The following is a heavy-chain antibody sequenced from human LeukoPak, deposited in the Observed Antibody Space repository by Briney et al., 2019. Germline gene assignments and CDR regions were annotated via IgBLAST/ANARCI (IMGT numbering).Heavy chain of an antibody. CDR2: IIPIFGTA. D-gene: IGHD2-15*01. Sequence: ASVKVSRKASGYTFTSYGISWVRQAPGQGLEWMGGIIPIFGTANYAQKFQGRVTITADKSTSTAYMELSSLRSEDTAVYYCARESNDGCSGGSCYLWFDPWGQGTLVTVSS. CDR1: GYTFTSYG. J-gene: IGHJ5*02. CDR3: ARESNDGCSGGSCYLWFDP. V-gene: IGHV1-69*06.